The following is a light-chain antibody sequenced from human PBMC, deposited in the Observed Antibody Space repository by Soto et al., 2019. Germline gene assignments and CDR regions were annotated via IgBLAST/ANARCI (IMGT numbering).Light chain of an antibody. V-gene: IGKV1-27*01. CDR3: QKYSSVPV. CDR2: AAS. Sequence: DIQMTQSPTSLSASVGDRVTITCRASQDIRNFVAWYQQIPGKAPKLLIYAASTLQSGVRSRFSGSGSGTDFTLTINSLQPEDVATYSCQKYSSVPVFGPGTKVEIK. J-gene: IGKJ3*01. CDR1: QDIRNF.